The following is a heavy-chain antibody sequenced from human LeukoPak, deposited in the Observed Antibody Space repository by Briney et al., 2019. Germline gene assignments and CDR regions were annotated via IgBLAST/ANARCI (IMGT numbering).Heavy chain of an antibody. V-gene: IGHV4-30-4*01. Sequence: SQTLSLTCTVSGGSISSGDYYWSWIRQPPGKGLEWIGYIYYSGSTYYNPSLKSRVTISVDTSKNQFSLKLSSVTAADTAMYYCARVDDSSGYYLPWGQGTLVTVSS. CDR1: GGSISSGDYY. J-gene: IGHJ5*02. D-gene: IGHD3-22*01. CDR2: IYYSGST. CDR3: ARVDDSSGYYLP.